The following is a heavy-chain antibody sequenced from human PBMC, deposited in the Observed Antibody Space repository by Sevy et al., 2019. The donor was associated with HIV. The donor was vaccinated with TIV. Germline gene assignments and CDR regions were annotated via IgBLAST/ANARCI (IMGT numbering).Heavy chain of an antibody. J-gene: IGHJ6*02. CDR3: TSGGSGDVWNYGYYYYGLDV. CDR2: MSPKSGST. Sequence: ASVKVSCKASGDTFSTYDINWVRQAPGQGLEWMGWMSPKSGSTGLAPKFQGRLTMTRDTSINTAYMELSSLRSEDTAVYYWTSGGSGDVWNYGYYYYGLDVWGQGTTVTVSS. V-gene: IGHV1-8*02. CDR1: GDTFSTYD. D-gene: IGHD3-3*01.